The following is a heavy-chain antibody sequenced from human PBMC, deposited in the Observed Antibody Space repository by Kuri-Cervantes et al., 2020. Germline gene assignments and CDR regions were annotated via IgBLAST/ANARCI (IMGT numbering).Heavy chain of an antibody. J-gene: IGHJ6*02. Sequence: SLKISCAASGFTFDDYAMHWVRQAPGKGLEWASGISWNSGSIGYADSVKGRFTISRDNAKNSLYLQMNSLRAEDTAVYYCAALRDAYYYYGMDVWGQGTTVTVSS. CDR2: ISWNSGSI. CDR3: AALRDAYYYYGMDV. D-gene: IGHD4-17*01. V-gene: IGHV3-9*01. CDR1: GFTFDDYA.